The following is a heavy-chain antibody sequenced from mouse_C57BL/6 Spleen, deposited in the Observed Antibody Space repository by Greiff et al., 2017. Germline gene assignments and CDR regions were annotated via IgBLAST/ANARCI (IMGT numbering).Heavy chain of an antibody. CDR3: ARGGYYGSYWDFGG. CDR2: ISSGSSTI. J-gene: IGHJ1*03. V-gene: IGHV5-17*01. CDR1: GFTFSDYG. Sequence: EVHLVESGGGLVKPGGSLKLSCAASGFTFSDYGMHWVGQAPEQGLEWVAYISSGSSTIYYADTVKGRFTISRDNAKNTLFLQMTSLRSEDTAMDYCARGGYYGSYWDFGGWGTGATVTVSS. D-gene: IGHD1-1*01.